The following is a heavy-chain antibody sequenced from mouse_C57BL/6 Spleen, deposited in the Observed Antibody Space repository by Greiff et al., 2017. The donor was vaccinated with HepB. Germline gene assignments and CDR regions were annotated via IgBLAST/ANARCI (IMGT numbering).Heavy chain of an antibody. CDR3: ARHGGNYGYYAMDY. CDR2: ISSGGSYT. Sequence: EVKLMESGGDLVKPGGSLKLSCAASGFTFSSYGMSWVRQTPDKRLEWVATISSGGSYTYYPDSVKGRFTISRDNAKNTLYLQMSSLKSEDTAMYYCARHGGNYGYYAMDYWGQGTSVTVSS. CDR1: GFTFSSYG. V-gene: IGHV5-6*01. J-gene: IGHJ4*01. D-gene: IGHD1-1*02.